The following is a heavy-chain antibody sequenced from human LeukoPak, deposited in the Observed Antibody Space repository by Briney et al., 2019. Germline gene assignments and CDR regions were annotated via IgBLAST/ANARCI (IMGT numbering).Heavy chain of an antibody. V-gene: IGHV4-59*08. CDR3: TRRRWTVDY. CDR1: GDSITGFY. J-gene: IGHJ4*01. Sequence: SETLCPSCTVSGDSITGFYWSWIRQPPGEGLEWIGYIYSSGSTYYNPSLKSRVTISVDTSKNQFSLKLSSVTAADTAFYYCTRRRWTVDYSGHGNPVTVSS. CDR2: IYSSGST. D-gene: IGHD3/OR15-3a*01.